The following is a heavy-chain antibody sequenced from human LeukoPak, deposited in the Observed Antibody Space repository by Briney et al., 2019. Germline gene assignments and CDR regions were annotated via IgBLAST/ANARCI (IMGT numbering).Heavy chain of an antibody. Sequence: PSETLSLTCTVSGGSISSGSYYWSWIRQPAGKGLEWIGRIYTSGSTNYNPSLKSRVTISVDTSKNQFSLKLSSVTAADTAVYYCARGGYNLYFSYWGQGTLVTVSS. J-gene: IGHJ4*02. CDR2: IYTSGST. CDR3: ARGGYNLYFSY. V-gene: IGHV4-61*02. D-gene: IGHD5-24*01. CDR1: GGSISSGSYY.